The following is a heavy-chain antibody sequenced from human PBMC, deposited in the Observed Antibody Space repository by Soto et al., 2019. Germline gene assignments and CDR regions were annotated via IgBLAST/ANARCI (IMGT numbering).Heavy chain of an antibody. V-gene: IGHV4-34*01. CDR1: GGSVSGYY. CDR3: ARDKITGLFDY. CDR2: TNHSGRT. J-gene: IGHJ4*02. D-gene: IGHD2-8*02. Sequence: QVQLQQWGAGLLKPSETLSLTCAVYGGSVSGYYWTCIRQPPGTGLEWIGETNHSGRTNYNTSLKSPVTISVDTSKNQFSLKLTSVTAADTAVYYCARDKITGLFDYWGQGTLVTVSS.